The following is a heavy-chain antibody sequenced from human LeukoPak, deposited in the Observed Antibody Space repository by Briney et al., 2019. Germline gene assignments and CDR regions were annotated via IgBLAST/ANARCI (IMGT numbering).Heavy chain of an antibody. V-gene: IGHV5-51*01. D-gene: IGHD4-23*01. Sequence: GESLKISCKGSGYSFTSYWIGWVRQMPGKGLEWMGIIYPGDSDTRYSPSFQGQVTISADKSISTAYLQWSSLKASDTAMYYRARHIRYGGTPPQYYYYGMDVWGQGTTVTVSS. CDR1: GYSFTSYW. CDR2: IYPGDSDT. CDR3: ARHIRYGGTPPQYYYYGMDV. J-gene: IGHJ6*02.